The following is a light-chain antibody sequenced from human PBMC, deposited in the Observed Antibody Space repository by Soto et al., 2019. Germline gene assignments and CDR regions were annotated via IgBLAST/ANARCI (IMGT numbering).Light chain of an antibody. Sequence: QSVPTQPASVSGAPGQSITISCTGTSSDVGGYNYVSWDQQQTGKAPKLMIHEVSNRPSGVSNRCSGSKSGNTASLTISGLQAEDEADYYCSSYTSSRGYVSGIGPNLNVL. J-gene: IGLJ1*01. CDR2: EVS. CDR3: SSYTSSRGYV. V-gene: IGLV2-14*01. CDR1: SSDVGGYNY.